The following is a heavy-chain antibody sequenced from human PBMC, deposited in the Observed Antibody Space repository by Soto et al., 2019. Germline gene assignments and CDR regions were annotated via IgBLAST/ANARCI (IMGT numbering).Heavy chain of an antibody. CDR3: ARDGLNGSGNPEWFDP. J-gene: IGHJ5*02. Sequence: QVQLVQSGAEVKKPGSSVKVSCKASGGTFSSYAISWVRQAPGQGLEWMGGIIPIFGTANYAQKFQGRVTITADESTSTAYMELSSLRSEDTAVYYCARDGLNGSGNPEWFDPWGQGTLVTVSS. CDR1: GGTFSSYA. D-gene: IGHD2-15*01. V-gene: IGHV1-69*01. CDR2: IIPIFGTA.